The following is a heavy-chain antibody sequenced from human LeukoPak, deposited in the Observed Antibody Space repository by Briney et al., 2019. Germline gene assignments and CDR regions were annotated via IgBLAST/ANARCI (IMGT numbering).Heavy chain of an antibody. CDR1: GFTFSNYA. D-gene: IGHD1-26*01. Sequence: GGSLRLSCAASGFTFSNYAMNWVRQAPGKGLEWVSTIGSSGGSTYYADSVKGRFTTSRDNSKNTLYLQMNSLRAEDTAVYYCAKDQRVGASDYWGQGTLVTVSS. J-gene: IGHJ4*02. CDR3: AKDQRVGASDY. V-gene: IGHV3-23*01. CDR2: IGSSGGST.